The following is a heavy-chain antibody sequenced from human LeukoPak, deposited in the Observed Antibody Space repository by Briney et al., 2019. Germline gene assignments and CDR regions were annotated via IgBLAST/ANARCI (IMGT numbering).Heavy chain of an antibody. CDR1: GFTFSSYE. V-gene: IGHV3-48*03. CDR3: ARPRDLCSSSSCPSFDY. CDR2: IGRSDSNI. J-gene: IGHJ4*02. Sequence: SGGSLRLSCAASGFTFSSYEMNWVRQAPGKGLEWVSYIGRSDSNIYYADSVKGRLTISRDNAKNSLYLQMNSLRDEDTALYYCARPRDLCSSSSCPSFDYWGQGTLVTVSS. D-gene: IGHD2-15*01.